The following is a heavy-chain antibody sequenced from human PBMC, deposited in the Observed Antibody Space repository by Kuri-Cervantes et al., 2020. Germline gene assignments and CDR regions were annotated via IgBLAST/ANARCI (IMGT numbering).Heavy chain of an antibody. CDR1: GGTFSSYA. Sequence: SVKVSCKASGGTFSSYAISWVRQAPGQGLEWMGGIIPIFGTANYAQKFQGRVTMTRNTSISTAYMELSSLRSEDTAVYYCARGRGGLWELRDNHLKNNWFDPWGQGTLVTVSS. CDR2: IIPIFGTA. J-gene: IGHJ5*02. D-gene: IGHD1-26*01. V-gene: IGHV1-69*05. CDR3: ARGRGGLWELRDNHLKNNWFDP.